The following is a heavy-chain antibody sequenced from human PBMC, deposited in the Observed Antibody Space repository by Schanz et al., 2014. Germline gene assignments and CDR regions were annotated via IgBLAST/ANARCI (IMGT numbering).Heavy chain of an antibody. D-gene: IGHD4-17*01. CDR2: IIPILGIA. CDR1: GGTFSTYT. CDR3: ARGYGDSPTDF. J-gene: IGHJ4*02. Sequence: QLQLVQSGAEVKKPGSSVKVSCKASGGTFSTYTISWVRQAPGQGLEWMGRIIPILGIANYAQRFQGRVSITADTSTNTAYMELSSLTSEDTAVYYCARGYGDSPTDFWGQGTLVTVSS. V-gene: IGHV1-69*02.